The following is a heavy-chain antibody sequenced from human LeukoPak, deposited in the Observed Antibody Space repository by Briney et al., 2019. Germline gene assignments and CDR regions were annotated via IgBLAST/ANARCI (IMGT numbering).Heavy chain of an antibody. CDR1: GLTFSSYE. CDR3: ARSDGYGLVGI. V-gene: IGHV3-48*01. D-gene: IGHD3-10*01. J-gene: IGHJ3*02. Sequence: PGGSLRLSCAASGLTFSSYEMNWVHQAPGKGLEWVSYISSSSSTIYYADSVKGRFTISRDNAKNSLYLQMNSLRAEDTAVYYCARSDGYGLVGIWGQGTMVTVSS. CDR2: ISSSSSTI.